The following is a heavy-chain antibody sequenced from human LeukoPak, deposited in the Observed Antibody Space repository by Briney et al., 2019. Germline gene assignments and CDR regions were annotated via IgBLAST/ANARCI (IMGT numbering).Heavy chain of an antibody. CDR2: IKSKTDGGTT. CDR1: GFTFSNAW. D-gene: IGHD3-22*01. J-gene: IGHJ4*02. CDR3: TTCPYYYDSSGYCY. Sequence: GGSLRLSCAASGFTFSNAWMSWVRQAPGKGLEWVGRIKSKTDGGTTDYAAPVKGRFTISRDDSKNTLYLQMNSLKTEDTAVYYCTTCPYYYDSSGYCYWGQGTLVTVSS. V-gene: IGHV3-15*01.